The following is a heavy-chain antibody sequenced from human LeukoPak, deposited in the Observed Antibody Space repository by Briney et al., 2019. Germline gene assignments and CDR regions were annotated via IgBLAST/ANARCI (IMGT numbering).Heavy chain of an antibody. CDR1: GFTFSTYA. CDR3: AKDPRNGDPNWFDP. D-gene: IGHD1-14*01. V-gene: IGHV3-23*01. CDR2: ISGSGGST. J-gene: IGHJ5*02. Sequence: PGGSLRLSCAASGFTFSTYAMSWVRQAPGKGLEWVSTISGSGGSTYYADSVKGRFTISRDNSKNTLYLQMNSLRAEDTAVYYCAKDPRNGDPNWFDPWGQGTLVTVSS.